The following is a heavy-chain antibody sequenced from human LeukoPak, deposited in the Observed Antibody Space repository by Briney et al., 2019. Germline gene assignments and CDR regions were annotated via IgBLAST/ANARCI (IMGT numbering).Heavy chain of an antibody. V-gene: IGHV4-34*01. Sequence: SETLSLTCAVCGGSFSGYYWSWIRQPPGKGLEWIGEINHSGSTNYNPSLKSRVTISVDTSKNQFSLKLSSVTAADTAVYYCARGLAKAGTTYWGQGTLVTVSS. CDR3: ARGLAKAGTTY. D-gene: IGHD1-7*01. J-gene: IGHJ4*02. CDR2: INHSGST. CDR1: GGSFSGYY.